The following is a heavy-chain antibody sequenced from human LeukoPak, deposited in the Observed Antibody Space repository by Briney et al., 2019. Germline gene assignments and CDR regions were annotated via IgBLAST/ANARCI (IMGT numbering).Heavy chain of an antibody. CDR3: ARDFWGAYRVDYFDY. D-gene: IGHD3-3*01. J-gene: IGHJ4*02. Sequence: GGSLRLSCAASGFTFSNHAMSWVRQVPGKGLEWVSTISGSGGSTYYADSLKGRITISRDNSKNTLYLQMNSLRAEDTAVYYCARDFWGAYRVDYFDYWGQGTLVTVSS. CDR2: ISGSGGST. V-gene: IGHV3-23*01. CDR1: GFTFSNHA.